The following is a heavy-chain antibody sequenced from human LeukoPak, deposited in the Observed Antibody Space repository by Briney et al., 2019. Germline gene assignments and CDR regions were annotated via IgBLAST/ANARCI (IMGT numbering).Heavy chain of an antibody. CDR3: TKDTFGEQDY. CDR1: GFTFSSYW. Sequence: PGGSLRLSCAASGFTFSSYWMHWVRQAPGKGLVWVARINPDGSSTSYADSVKGRFTISRDNAKNTLSLQMNSLRAEDTAVYYCTKDTFGEQDYWGQGTLVTVSS. CDR2: INPDGSST. J-gene: IGHJ4*02. V-gene: IGHV3-74*01. D-gene: IGHD3-10*01.